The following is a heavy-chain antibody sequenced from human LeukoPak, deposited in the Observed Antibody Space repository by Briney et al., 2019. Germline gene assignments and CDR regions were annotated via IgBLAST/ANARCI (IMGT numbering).Heavy chain of an antibody. Sequence: GGSLRLSCAASGFTFRSSWMHWVRQAPGKGLVWVSRINSDGTTTGYADAVKGRFTISRDNSKNTLYLQTSSLRVEDTAVYYCACRSHYSSRNYYLYYFDYWGQGTLVTASS. CDR3: ACRSHYSSRNYYLYYFDY. CDR1: GFTFRSSW. V-gene: IGHV3-74*01. D-gene: IGHD3-10*01. CDR2: INSDGTTT. J-gene: IGHJ4*02.